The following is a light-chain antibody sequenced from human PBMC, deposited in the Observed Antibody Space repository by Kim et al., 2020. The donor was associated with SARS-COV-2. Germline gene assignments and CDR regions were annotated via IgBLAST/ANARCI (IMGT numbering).Light chain of an antibody. CDR2: QDS. CDR3: QAWDSTTASVV. Sequence: PGQTASITCSGDKLGDRYACWYQQRPGQSPVLVSYQDSKRPSGIAERFSGSNSGNTATLTVSGTQAMDEADYYCQAWDSTTASVVFGGGTKLTVL. J-gene: IGLJ2*01. V-gene: IGLV3-1*01. CDR1: KLGDRY.